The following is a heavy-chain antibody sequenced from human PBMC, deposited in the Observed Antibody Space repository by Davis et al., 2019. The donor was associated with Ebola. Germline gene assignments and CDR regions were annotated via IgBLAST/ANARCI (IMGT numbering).Heavy chain of an antibody. CDR2: ISYDGSNK. V-gene: IGHV3-30*18. CDR1: GFTFSSYA. D-gene: IGHD5-18*01. CDR3: AKGPGGQLWLPPYYYYGMDV. J-gene: IGHJ6*02. Sequence: GESLKISCAASGFTFSSYAMSWVRQAPGKGLEWVAVISYDGSNKYYADSVKGRFTISRDNSKNTLYLQMNSLRAEDTALYYCAKGPGGQLWLPPYYYYGMDVWGQGTTVTVSS.